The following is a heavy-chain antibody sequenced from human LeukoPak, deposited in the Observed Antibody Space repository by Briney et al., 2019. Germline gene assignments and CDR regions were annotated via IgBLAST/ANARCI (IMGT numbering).Heavy chain of an antibody. CDR2: ISGSGGST. CDR1: GFTFSSYA. Sequence: PGGSLRLSCAASGFTFSSYAMSWVRQAPGKGLEWVSAISGSGGSTYYAGSVKGRFTISRDNSKNTLYLQMNSLRAEDTAVYYCAKETFYCTNGVCHFDYWGQGTLVTVSS. CDR3: AKETFYCTNGVCHFDY. V-gene: IGHV3-23*01. D-gene: IGHD2-8*01. J-gene: IGHJ4*02.